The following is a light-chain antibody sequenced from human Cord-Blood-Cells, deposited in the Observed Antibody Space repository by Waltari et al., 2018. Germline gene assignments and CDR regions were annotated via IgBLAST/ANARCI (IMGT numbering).Light chain of an antibody. CDR1: SSDVGGYNY. J-gene: IGLJ3*02. Sequence: QSALTQPASVSASPGQSTTISCTGTSSDVGGYNYVSWYQQHPGNAPKLMIYDVSKRPSGVSNRFSGSKSGNTASLTISGLQAEDEADYYCSSYTSSSTWVFGGGTKLTVL. CDR2: DVS. V-gene: IGLV2-14*01. CDR3: SSYTSSSTWV.